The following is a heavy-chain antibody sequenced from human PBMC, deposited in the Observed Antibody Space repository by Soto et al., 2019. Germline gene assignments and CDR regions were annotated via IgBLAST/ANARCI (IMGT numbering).Heavy chain of an antibody. Sequence: QVQLQESGPGLVKPSETLSLTCTVSGGFISDYYWSWIRQPPGKGLEWIGYIYYNGNRNHNPSLKGRATISVDTSRNQFSLKLSSVTAADTAVYYCARNNWNDIGFFDYWGQGSLVTVSS. CDR3: ARNNWNDIGFFDY. J-gene: IGHJ4*02. V-gene: IGHV4-59*01. CDR1: GGFISDYY. D-gene: IGHD1-1*01. CDR2: IYYNGNR.